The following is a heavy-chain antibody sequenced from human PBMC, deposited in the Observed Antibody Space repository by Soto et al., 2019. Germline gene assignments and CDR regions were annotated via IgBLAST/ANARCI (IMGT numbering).Heavy chain of an antibody. Sequence: GGSLRLSCAASGFTFSSYAMHWVRQAPGKGLEWVAVISYDGSNKYYADSVKGRFTISRDNSKNTLYLQMNSLRAEDTAVYYCARDDMIDTEGGYYYYYYGMDVWGQGTTVTVSS. CDR1: GFTFSSYA. D-gene: IGHD3-22*01. CDR2: ISYDGSNK. V-gene: IGHV3-30-3*01. J-gene: IGHJ6*02. CDR3: ARDDMIDTEGGYYYYYYGMDV.